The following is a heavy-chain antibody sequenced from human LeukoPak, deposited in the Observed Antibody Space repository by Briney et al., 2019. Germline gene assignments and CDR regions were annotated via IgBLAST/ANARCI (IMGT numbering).Heavy chain of an antibody. Sequence: ASVKVSCKASGYSFTSNYIHWVRQAPGQGLEWMGMIYPRDGSTSYAQKFQGRVTITADESTSTAYMELSSLRSEDTAVYYCARGVEMATTRGYNWFDPWGQGTLVTVSS. CDR3: ARGVEMATTRGYNWFDP. V-gene: IGHV1-46*01. J-gene: IGHJ5*02. D-gene: IGHD5-24*01. CDR2: IYPRDGST. CDR1: GYSFTSNY.